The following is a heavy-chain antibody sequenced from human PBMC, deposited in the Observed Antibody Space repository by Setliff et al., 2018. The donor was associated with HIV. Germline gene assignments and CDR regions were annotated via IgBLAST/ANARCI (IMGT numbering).Heavy chain of an antibody. V-gene: IGHV3-21*01. CDR3: AGDRDQGYSSGWPRD. J-gene: IGHJ4*02. D-gene: IGHD6-19*01. Sequence: SGGSLRLSCAASGFTFSSYTMNWVRQAPGKGLEWVSSITGSGSYIYYADSVKGRFTISRDNAKKSLYLQMNSLRAEDTAVYFCAGDRDQGYSSGWPRDWGQGTLVTVSS. CDR2: ITGSGSYI. CDR1: GFTFSSYT.